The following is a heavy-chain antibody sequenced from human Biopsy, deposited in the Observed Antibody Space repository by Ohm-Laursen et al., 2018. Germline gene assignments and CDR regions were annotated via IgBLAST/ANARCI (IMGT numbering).Heavy chain of an antibody. CDR3: ARNTGWYGDLYYFDY. Sequence: ASVKVSCKASGYSFTSYYMRWVRQAPGQGLEWMGMINPSGSTTSYPQIFQGRVTMTRDTSKSTVYMELSSLRPADTAVYFCARNTGWYGDLYYFDYWGQGTLVTVSS. CDR2: INPSGSTT. D-gene: IGHD6-19*01. V-gene: IGHV1-46*01. J-gene: IGHJ4*02. CDR1: GYSFTSYY.